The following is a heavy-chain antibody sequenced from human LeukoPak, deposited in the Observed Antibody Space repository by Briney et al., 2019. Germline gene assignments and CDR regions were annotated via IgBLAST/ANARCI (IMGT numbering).Heavy chain of an antibody. CDR2: ISGSGDST. J-gene: IGHJ3*02. CDR1: GFAFSDYY. Sequence: GGSLRLSCAASGFAFSDYYMNWVRQAPGKGLEWVSAISGSGDSTYHADSVRGRFTVSRDNSKNTLYLQMKSLGAEDTAVYYCAKVTGSGSYLADAFDIWGHGTVVTVSS. D-gene: IGHD3-10*01. V-gene: IGHV3-23*01. CDR3: AKVTGSGSYLADAFDI.